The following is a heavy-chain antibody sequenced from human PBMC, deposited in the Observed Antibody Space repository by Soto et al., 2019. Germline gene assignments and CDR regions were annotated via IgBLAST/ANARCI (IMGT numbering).Heavy chain of an antibody. CDR3: AIRGYSYGRNYYYYGMDV. Sequence: QVQLVQSGAEVKKPGSSVKVSCKASGGTFSSYAISWVRQAPGQGLEWMGGIIPIFGTANYAQKFQGRVTITADESTSTAYMGLSSLRSEDTAVYYCAIRGYSYGRNYYYYGMDVWGQGTTVTVSS. J-gene: IGHJ6*02. D-gene: IGHD5-18*01. CDR1: GGTFSSYA. V-gene: IGHV1-69*12. CDR2: IIPIFGTA.